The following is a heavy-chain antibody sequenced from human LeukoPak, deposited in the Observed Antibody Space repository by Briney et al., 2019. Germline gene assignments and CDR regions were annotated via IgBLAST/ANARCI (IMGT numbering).Heavy chain of an antibody. V-gene: IGHV4-34*01. CDR2: INHSGST. CDR3: ARESVNWFDP. CDR1: GGSFCGYY. Sequence: PSETLSLTRAVYGGSFCGYYWSWIRPPPGKRLGWIGEINHSGSTNYNPVLKSRVTISVDPCKNQFSLKLSSVSAADTAVYYCARESVNWFDPWGQGTLVTVSS. J-gene: IGHJ5*02.